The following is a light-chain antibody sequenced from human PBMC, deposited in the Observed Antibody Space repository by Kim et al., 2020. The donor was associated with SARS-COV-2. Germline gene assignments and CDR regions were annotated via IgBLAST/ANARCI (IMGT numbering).Light chain of an antibody. CDR2: GAS. CDR1: QSVSSNY. CDR3: QQYGSAYS. V-gene: IGKV3-20*01. Sequence: SLPPGERATLSCRASQSVSSNYLAWYQQKPGQAPRLLIYGASSRATGIPDRFSGSGSGTDFTLTITRLEPEDFAVYYCQQYGSAYSFGQGTKLEI. J-gene: IGKJ2*03.